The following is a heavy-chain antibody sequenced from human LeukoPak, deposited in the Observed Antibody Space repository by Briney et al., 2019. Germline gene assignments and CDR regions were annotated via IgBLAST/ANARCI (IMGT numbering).Heavy chain of an antibody. CDR2: INPNSGGT. CDR1: GYTFTGYY. J-gene: IGHJ6*04. Sequence: ASVTVSCKASGYTFTGYYMHWVRQAPGQGLEWMGWINPNSGGTNYAQKFQGRVTMTRDTSISTAYMELSRLRSDDTAVYYCARALIVVVPAARPLDVWGKGTTVTVSS. V-gene: IGHV1-2*02. CDR3: ARALIVVVPAARPLDV. D-gene: IGHD2-2*01.